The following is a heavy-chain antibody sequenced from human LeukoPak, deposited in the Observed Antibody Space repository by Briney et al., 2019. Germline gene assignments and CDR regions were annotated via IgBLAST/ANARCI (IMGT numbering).Heavy chain of an antibody. D-gene: IGHD2-2*01. CDR1: GGSISSYY. CDR3: ARQPPPVVVVPAAMRDMDV. Sequence: PSETLSLTCTVSGGSISSYYWSWIRQPPGKGLEWIGYIYYSGSTNYNPSLKSRVTISVDTSKNQFSLKLSSVTAADTAVYYCARQPPPVVVVPAAMRDMDVWGKGTTVTVSS. V-gene: IGHV4-59*01. CDR2: IYYSGST. J-gene: IGHJ6*03.